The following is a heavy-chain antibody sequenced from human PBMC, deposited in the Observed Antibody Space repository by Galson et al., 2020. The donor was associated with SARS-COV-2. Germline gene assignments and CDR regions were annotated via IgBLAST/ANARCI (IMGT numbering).Heavy chain of an antibody. Sequence: GESPKISCAAPGFTLSNYALSWVRQAPGKGLEWVSGVSGDGASTFYADPVKGRFTISRDNSNNTVFLQMTSLRAEDTAVYYCAKGHFEEQWLVFFDYWGQGSLVAVSS. CDR1: GFTLSNYA. V-gene: IGHV3-23*01. CDR2: VSGDGAST. D-gene: IGHD6-19*01. J-gene: IGHJ4*02. CDR3: AKGHFEEQWLVFFDY.